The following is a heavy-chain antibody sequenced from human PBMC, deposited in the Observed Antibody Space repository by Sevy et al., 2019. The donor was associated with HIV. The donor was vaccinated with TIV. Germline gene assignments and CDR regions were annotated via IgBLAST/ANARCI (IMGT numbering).Heavy chain of an antibody. CDR2: FSFGEGRI. Sequence: GGSLRLSCAAPGFRFSKYSMSWIRQPPGKGLEGVSVFSFGEGRINDPDSVKVRFTISRVDSRNTFYLQMNSLRAEDTAIYYCAREGCTKPHDYWGQGTVVTVSS. J-gene: IGHJ4*02. D-gene: IGHD2-8*01. CDR3: AREGCTKPHDY. CDR1: GFRFSKYS. V-gene: IGHV3-23*01.